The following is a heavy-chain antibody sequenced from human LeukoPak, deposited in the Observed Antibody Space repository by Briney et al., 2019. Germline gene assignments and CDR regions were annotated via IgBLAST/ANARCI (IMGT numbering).Heavy chain of an antibody. D-gene: IGHD6-13*01. CDR3: ARGVYIAAAQYGY. V-gene: IGHV4-59*01. J-gene: IGHJ4*02. CDR2: IYYSGTT. Sequence: ASETLSLTCTVSGGSISSYYWSWIRQPPGKGLEWSGYIYYSGTTNYNPSLKSRVTISVDTSKNQFSLKLSSVTAADTAVYYCARGVYIAAAQYGYWGQGTLVTVSS. CDR1: GGSISSYY.